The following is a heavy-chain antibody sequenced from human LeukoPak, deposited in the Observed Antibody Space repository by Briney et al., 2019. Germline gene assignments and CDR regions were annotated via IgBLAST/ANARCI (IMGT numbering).Heavy chain of an antibody. CDR2: ISSSGSTI. J-gene: IGHJ4*02. Sequence: PGGSLRLSCAASGFTFSSYEMNWVRQAPGKGLEWVSYISSSGSTIYYADSVKGRFTISRDNAKNSLYLQMNSLRAEDTALYYCAKSHVWGSYRNSCFDYWGQGTLVTVSS. V-gene: IGHV3-48*03. CDR1: GFTFSSYE. CDR3: AKSHVWGSYRNSCFDY. D-gene: IGHD3-16*02.